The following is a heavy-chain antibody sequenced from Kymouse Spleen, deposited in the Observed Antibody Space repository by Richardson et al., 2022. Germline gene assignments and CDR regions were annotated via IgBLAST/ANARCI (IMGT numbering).Heavy chain of an antibody. Sequence: QVQLQESGPGLVKPSQTLSLTCTVSGGSISSGGYYWSWIRQHPGKGLEWIGYIYYSGSTYYNPSLKSRVTISVDTSKNQFSLKLSSVTAADTAVYYCARDLGTTALYYYYYGMDVWGQGTTVTVSS. D-gene: IGHD1-7*01. V-gene: IGHV4-31*03. CDR2: IYYSGST. CDR1: GGSISSGGYY. CDR3: ARDLGTTALYYYYYGMDV. J-gene: IGHJ6*02.